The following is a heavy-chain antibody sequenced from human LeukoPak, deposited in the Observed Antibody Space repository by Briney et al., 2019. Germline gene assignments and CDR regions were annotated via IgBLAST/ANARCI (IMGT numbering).Heavy chain of an antibody. J-gene: IGHJ6*02. D-gene: IGHD1-26*01. CDR2: ISAYNGNT. CDR3: ARGESGDDSGYYYGMDV. CDR1: GYTFTSYG. V-gene: IGHV1-18*01. Sequence: ASVKVSCKASGYTFTSYGISWVRQAPGQGLEWMGWISAYNGNTNYAQKLQGRVTMTTDTSTSTAYMELRSLRSDDTAVYYCARGESGDDSGYYYGMDVWGQGTTVTVSS.